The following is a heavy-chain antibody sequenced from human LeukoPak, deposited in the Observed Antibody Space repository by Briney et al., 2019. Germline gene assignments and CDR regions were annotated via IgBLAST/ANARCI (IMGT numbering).Heavy chain of an antibody. CDR2: ISYDGSNK. J-gene: IGHJ4*02. D-gene: IGHD3-9*01. CDR3: ARAPDSGYDILIGCHF. V-gene: IGHV3-30-3*01. Sequence: GGSLRLSCAASGFIFSTYAMHWVRQAPGKGLEWVAVISYDGSNKYYADSVKGRFTISRDNSKNTLYLQMNSLRPEDTAVYYCARAPDSGYDILIGCHFWGQGILVTVSS. CDR1: GFIFSTYA.